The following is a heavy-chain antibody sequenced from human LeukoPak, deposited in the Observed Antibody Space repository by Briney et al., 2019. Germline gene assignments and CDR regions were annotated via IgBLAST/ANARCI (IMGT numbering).Heavy chain of an antibody. D-gene: IGHD3-3*01. J-gene: IGHJ3*02. Sequence: GASVKVSCKTSGYIFSRFGITWVRQAPGEGLEWMGSISANNGDTDYAERFQGRVTMTSDTSTSTAYMELSSLRSEDTAVYYCAILLGDYDFWSGLNAFDIWGQGTMVTVSS. CDR2: ISANNGDT. V-gene: IGHV1-18*04. CDR3: AILLGDYDFWSGLNAFDI. CDR1: GYIFSRFG.